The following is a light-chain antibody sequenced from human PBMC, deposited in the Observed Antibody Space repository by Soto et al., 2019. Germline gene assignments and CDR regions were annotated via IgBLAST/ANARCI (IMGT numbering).Light chain of an antibody. CDR1: QSVSSY. J-gene: IGKJ1*01. CDR2: DAS. CDR3: QQRSNWPWT. V-gene: IGKV3-11*01. Sequence: EIVLTQSPATLSLSPGERATLSCRASQSVSSYLAWYQQKPGQAPRPLIYDASNRATGIPARFSGSGSGTDFTLTISSLEPADFAVYYCQQRSNWPWTFGQGTKVEIK.